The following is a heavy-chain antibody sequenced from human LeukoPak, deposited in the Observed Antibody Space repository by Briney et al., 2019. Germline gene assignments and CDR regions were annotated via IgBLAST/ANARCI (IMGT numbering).Heavy chain of an antibody. CDR3: AREEQWLVSYFDY. D-gene: IGHD6-19*01. V-gene: IGHV1-8*01. CDR1: GYTFTSYD. Sequence: GASVKVSCKASGYTFTSYDINWVRQATGQGLEWMGWMNPNSGNTGYAQKFQGRVTMTRNTSISTAYMELSSLRSEDTAVYYCAREEQWLVSYFDYWGQGTLVTVSS. CDR2: MNPNSGNT. J-gene: IGHJ4*02.